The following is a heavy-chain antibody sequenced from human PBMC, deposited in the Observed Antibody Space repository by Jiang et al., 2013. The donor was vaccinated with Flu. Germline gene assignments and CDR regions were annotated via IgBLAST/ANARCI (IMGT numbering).Heavy chain of an antibody. CDR3: ARGLSRNFPFLGY. J-gene: IGHJ4*02. Sequence: LLKPSETLSLTCAVYGGSFSGFYWTWIRQPPEKGLEWIGEINQSGVTNYNPSLKSRVTISVDMSKNQFSLKLTSMTAADTAVYYCARGLSRNFPFLGYWGQGALVTVSS. CDR2: INQSGVT. D-gene: IGHD4-11*01. CDR1: GGSFSGFY. V-gene: IGHV4-34*01.